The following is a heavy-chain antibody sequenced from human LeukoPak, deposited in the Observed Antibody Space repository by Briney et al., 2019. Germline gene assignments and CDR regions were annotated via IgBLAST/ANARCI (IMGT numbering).Heavy chain of an antibody. D-gene: IGHD1-26*01. CDR2: IYSGGST. Sequence: GGSLRLSCAASGFTVSSNYMSWVRQAPGKGLEWVSIIYSGGSTFYADSVKGRFTISRDNSKNALYLQMNSLRAEDTAVYYCARGGSYLSAFDVWGQGTMVTVSS. V-gene: IGHV3-53*01. J-gene: IGHJ3*01. CDR1: GFTVSSNY. CDR3: ARGGSYLSAFDV.